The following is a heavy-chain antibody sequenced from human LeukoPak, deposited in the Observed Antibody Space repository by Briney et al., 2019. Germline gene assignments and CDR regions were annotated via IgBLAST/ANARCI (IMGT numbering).Heavy chain of an antibody. CDR1: GGSFSGYY. J-gene: IGHJ4*02. CDR3: ARGRVRPSSSWYDY. CDR2: INHSGST. V-gene: IGHV4-34*01. Sequence: SETLSLTCAVYGGSFSGYYWSWIRQPPGKGLEWIGEINHSGSTNYNPSLKSRVTISVDTSKNQFSLKLSSVTAADTAVYYCARGRVRPSSSWYDYWGQGTLVTVSS. D-gene: IGHD6-13*01.